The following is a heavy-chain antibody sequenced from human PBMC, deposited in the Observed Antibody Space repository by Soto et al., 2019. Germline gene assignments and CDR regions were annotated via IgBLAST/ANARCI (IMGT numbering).Heavy chain of an antibody. CDR2: IWYDGSNK. Sequence: QVQLVESGGGVVQPGRSLRLSCAASGFTFSSYGMHWVRQAPGKGLEWVAVIWYDGSNKYYADSVKGRSTISRDNSKNTLYLQMNSLRAEDTAVYYCARDRSCGPQPCYFDYWGQGTLVTVSS. D-gene: IGHD2-15*01. CDR3: ARDRSCGPQPCYFDY. J-gene: IGHJ4*02. V-gene: IGHV3-33*01. CDR1: GFTFSSYG.